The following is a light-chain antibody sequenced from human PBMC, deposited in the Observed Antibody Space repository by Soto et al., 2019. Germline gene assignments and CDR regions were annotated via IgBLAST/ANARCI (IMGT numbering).Light chain of an antibody. V-gene: IGKV2-28*01. Sequence: DIVMTQSPLSLPVTPGEPASISCRSSQSLLDSNGNNYLDWYLQKPGKPPQLLIYLGSTRASGVPDRFSGSGSATDFILRISRVEAEDVGIYFCMQALQAPRTFGLGTKVDI. CDR2: LGS. J-gene: IGKJ1*01. CDR3: MQALQAPRT. CDR1: QSLLDSNGNNY.